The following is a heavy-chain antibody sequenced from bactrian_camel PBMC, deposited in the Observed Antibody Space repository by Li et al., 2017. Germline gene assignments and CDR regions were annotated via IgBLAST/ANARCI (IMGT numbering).Heavy chain of an antibody. V-gene: IGHV3S14*01. D-gene: IGHD1*01. Sequence: QLVESGGGSVQAGGSLKLSCAASGYIFSSCGMGWFRQVPGKRREAVAVLYADGTTTFYADSVKGRFTVSRDSAGTTVYLEMFSLKPEDTGTYTCTAGTGRCEYGINNYWGQGTQVTVS. CDR1: GYIFSSCG. CDR2: LYADGTTT. CDR3: TAGTGRCEYGINNY. J-gene: IGHJ4*01.